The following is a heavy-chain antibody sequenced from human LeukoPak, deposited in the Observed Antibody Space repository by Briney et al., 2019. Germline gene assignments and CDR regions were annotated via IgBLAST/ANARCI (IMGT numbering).Heavy chain of an antibody. D-gene: IGHD3-10*01. Sequence: KPSETLSLTCTVSGGSISSYYWSWIRQPPGKGLEWIGYIYYSGSTNYNPSLKSRVTISVDTSKNQFSLKLSSVTAADTAVYYCARGRDYYGSGTWGQGTLVTVSS. CDR2: IYYSGST. J-gene: IGHJ5*02. CDR1: GGSISSYY. CDR3: ARGRDYYGSGT. V-gene: IGHV4-59*01.